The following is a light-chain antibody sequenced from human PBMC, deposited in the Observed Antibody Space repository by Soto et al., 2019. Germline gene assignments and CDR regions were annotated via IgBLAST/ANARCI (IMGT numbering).Light chain of an antibody. Sequence: QSALTQPASVSGSPGQSITISCTGTSSDVGSHNLVSWYQQHPGQAPKLMIYEVTKRPLGVSTRFSASKSGNTASLTISRLQAEDKVDYYCCSYGGSRAVFGGGTQLTVL. CDR1: SSDVGSHNL. J-gene: IGLJ7*01. V-gene: IGLV2-23*02. CDR3: CSYGGSRAV. CDR2: EVT.